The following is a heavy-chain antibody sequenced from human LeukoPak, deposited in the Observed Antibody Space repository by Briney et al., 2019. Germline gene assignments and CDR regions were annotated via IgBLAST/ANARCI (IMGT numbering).Heavy chain of an antibody. CDR2: ISSSSSYI. D-gene: IGHD5-12*01. CDR1: GFTFSSYT. Sequence: TGGSLRLSCAASGFTFSSYTMNWVRRAPGKGLEWVSSISSSSSYIYYADSVKGRFTIPRDNAKNSLYLQMNSLRAEDTAVYYCARGLGGYDQFFDYWGQGTLVTVSS. J-gene: IGHJ4*02. CDR3: ARGLGGYDQFFDY. V-gene: IGHV3-21*01.